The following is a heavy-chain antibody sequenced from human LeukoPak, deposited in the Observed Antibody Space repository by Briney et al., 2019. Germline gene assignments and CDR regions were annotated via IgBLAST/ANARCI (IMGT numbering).Heavy chain of an antibody. J-gene: IGHJ4*02. Sequence: VASVKVSCKASGYTFTSYYMHWVRQAPGQGLEWMGIINPSGGSTSYAQKFQGRVTMTRDTSTSTVYMELSSLRSGDTAVYYCARDGGTGITGTTGILDWGQGTLVTVSS. CDR1: GYTFTSYY. CDR3: ARDGGTGITGTTGILD. V-gene: IGHV1-46*01. CDR2: INPSGGST. D-gene: IGHD1-7*01.